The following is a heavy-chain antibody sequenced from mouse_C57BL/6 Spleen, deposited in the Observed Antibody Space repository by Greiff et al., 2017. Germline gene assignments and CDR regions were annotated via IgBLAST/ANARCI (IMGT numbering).Heavy chain of an antibody. CDR3: ARFITTVFDY. D-gene: IGHD1-2*01. CDR2: IYPGRGNT. V-gene: IGHV1-66*01. CDR1: GYSFTSYY. Sequence: QVQLQQSGPELVKPGASVKISCKASGYSFTSYYIHWVKQRPGQGLDWIGWIYPGRGNTKYNEKFQGNATLTADTSSSTAYMQLSSLTSEDAAVYYFARFITTVFDYWGQGTTLTVSS. J-gene: IGHJ2*01.